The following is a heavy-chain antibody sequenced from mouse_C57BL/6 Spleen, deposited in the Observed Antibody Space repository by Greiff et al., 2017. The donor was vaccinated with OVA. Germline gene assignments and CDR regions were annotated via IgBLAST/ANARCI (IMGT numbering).Heavy chain of an antibody. Sequence: EVNVVESGGGLVKPGGSLKLSCAASGFTFSSYAMSWVRQTPEKRLEWVATISDGGSYTYYPDNVKGRFTISRDNAKNNLYLQMSHLKSEDTAMYYCARDLGYYGSSPFAYWGQGTLVTVSA. CDR2: ISDGGSYT. CDR1: GFTFSSYA. CDR3: ARDLGYYGSSPFAY. J-gene: IGHJ3*01. D-gene: IGHD1-1*01. V-gene: IGHV5-4*01.